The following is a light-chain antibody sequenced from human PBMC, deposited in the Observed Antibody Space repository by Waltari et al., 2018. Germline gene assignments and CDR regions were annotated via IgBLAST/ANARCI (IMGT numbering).Light chain of an antibody. V-gene: IGKV3-15*01. CDR1: QSVSNN. CDR2: GAS. CDR3: QQYNNWPPEYT. Sequence: EIVMTQSPATLSVSPGERPTLSCRARQSVSNNLAWYQQKPGQAPRLLIYGASTRATGIPARFSGSGSGTEFTLTISSMQSEDFAVYYCQQYNNWPPEYTFGQGTKLEIK. J-gene: IGKJ2*01.